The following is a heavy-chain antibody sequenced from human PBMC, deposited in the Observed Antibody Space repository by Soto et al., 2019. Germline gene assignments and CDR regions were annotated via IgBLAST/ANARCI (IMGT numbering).Heavy chain of an antibody. CDR2: IYHSGNT. J-gene: IGHJ4*02. CDR3: AWARYQVLYGKPYFDS. D-gene: IGHD2-2*02. Sequence: SDALSLTCTVSGGSITTGGSYWSWIRQHPGKGLEWIGNIYHSGNTYYNPSLKSRLTISVDTSKNHFSLMVDSVTAADTAVYYCAWARYQVLYGKPYFDSWGQRTLVTVSS. CDR1: GGSITTGGSY. V-gene: IGHV4-31*03.